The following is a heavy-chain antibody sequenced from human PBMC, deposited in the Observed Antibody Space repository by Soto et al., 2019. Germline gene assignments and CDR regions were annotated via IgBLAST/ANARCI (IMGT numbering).Heavy chain of an antibody. V-gene: IGHV3-23*01. CDR1: GFTFSSYA. CDR3: AQRAGVAAATDWFDP. D-gene: IGHD6-25*01. CDR2: LSGSGDKT. Sequence: EVQLLESGGGLVQPGGSLRLSCVASGFTFSSYAMSWVRQAPGKGLEWVSGLSGSGDKTHYADSVKGRFTISRDNSKNTGSLQMNGLRAEDTAIYYCAQRAGVAAATDWFDPWGQGTLVTVS. J-gene: IGHJ5*02.